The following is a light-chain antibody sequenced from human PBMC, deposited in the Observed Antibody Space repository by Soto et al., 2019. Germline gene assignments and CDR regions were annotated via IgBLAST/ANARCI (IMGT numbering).Light chain of an antibody. CDR3: CSHAVGSTLL. CDR2: EAT. Sequence: QSALTQPASVSGSPGQSITISCTGTSSDVGSYSFVSWYQQHPSKAPTLMIYEATKRRSGVSNRFSGSKSGNTASLTISGLRAEDEADYYCCSHAVGSTLLFGGGTKVTVL. V-gene: IGLV2-23*01. J-gene: IGLJ2*01. CDR1: SSDVGSYSF.